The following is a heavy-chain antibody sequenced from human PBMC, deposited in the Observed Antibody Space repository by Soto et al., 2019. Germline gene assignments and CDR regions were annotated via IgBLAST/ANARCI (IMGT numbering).Heavy chain of an antibody. CDR1: GFTFSSYA. Sequence: SLRLSCAASGFTFSSYAMHWVRQAPGKGLEWVAGIAYDGSNKYYADSVKGRFTISRDNSKNTLYLQRNSLRAEDTAVYYCAREARDIVLMVYAPTDYYYSAMDVWGQGTTVTVSS. D-gene: IGHD2-8*01. CDR3: AREARDIVLMVYAPTDYYYSAMDV. CDR2: IAYDGSNK. J-gene: IGHJ6*02. V-gene: IGHV3-30-3*01.